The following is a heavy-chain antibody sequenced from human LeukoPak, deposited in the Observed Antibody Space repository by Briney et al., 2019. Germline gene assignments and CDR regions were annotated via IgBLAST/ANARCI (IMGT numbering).Heavy chain of an antibody. CDR2: IIPILGIA. J-gene: IGHJ4*02. V-gene: IGHV1-69*04. CDR1: GSTFSSYA. CDR3: ASTMVPYCYDSITPGGVY. Sequence: SVKVSCKASGSTFSSYAISWVRQAPGQGLEWMGRIIPILGIANYAQKFQDRVTITADKSTSTAYMELSSLRSEDTAVYYCASTMVPYCYDSITPGGVYWGQGTLVTVSS. D-gene: IGHD3-22*01.